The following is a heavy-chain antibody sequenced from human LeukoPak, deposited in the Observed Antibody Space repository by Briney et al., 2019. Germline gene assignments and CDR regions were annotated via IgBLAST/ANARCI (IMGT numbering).Heavy chain of an antibody. J-gene: IGHJ4*02. CDR2: MNPNSGNT. Sequence: GASVKVSCKASGYTFTSYDINWARQATGQGLEWMGWMNPNSGNTGYAQKFQGRVTMTRNTSISTAYMELSSLRSEDTAVYYCATAIAAAGLDGFDYWGQGTLVTVSS. V-gene: IGHV1-8*01. CDR1: GYTFTSYD. CDR3: ATAIAAAGLDGFDY. D-gene: IGHD6-13*01.